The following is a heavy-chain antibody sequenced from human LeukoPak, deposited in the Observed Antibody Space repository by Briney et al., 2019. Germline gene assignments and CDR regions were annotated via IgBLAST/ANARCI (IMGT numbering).Heavy chain of an antibody. CDR3: AMPGVVTAISYFDY. CDR2: INPNSGGT. V-gene: IGHV1-2*02. CDR1: GYTFTGYF. D-gene: IGHD2-21*02. Sequence: ASVKVSCEASGYTFTGYFIHWVRQAPGQGLEWMGWINPNSGGTNYAQKFQGRVTMTRDTSISTAYMELSRLRSDDTAVCYCAMPGVVTAISYFDYWGQGTLVTVSS. J-gene: IGHJ4*02.